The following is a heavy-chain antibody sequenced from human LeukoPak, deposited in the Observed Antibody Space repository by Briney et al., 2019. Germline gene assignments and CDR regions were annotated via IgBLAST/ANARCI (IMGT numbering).Heavy chain of an antibody. V-gene: IGHV3-21*01. CDR3: ARDPKWLAHFDY. J-gene: IGHJ4*02. CDR1: GFTFSSFS. Sequence: GGSLRLSCADSGFTFSSFSMTWVRQAPGKGLEWVSSISSGRSYIYYAHSVKGRFTISRDSAKNSLYLQMNSLRVEDTAVYYCARDPKWLAHFDYWGQGTLVTVS. D-gene: IGHD6-19*01. CDR2: ISSGRSYI.